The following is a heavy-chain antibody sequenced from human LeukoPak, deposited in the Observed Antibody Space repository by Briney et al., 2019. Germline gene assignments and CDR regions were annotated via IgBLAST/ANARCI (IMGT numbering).Heavy chain of an antibody. D-gene: IGHD6-19*01. CDR2: FDPEDGET. CDR3: ATLYSSGWYVDY. J-gene: IGHJ4*02. V-gene: IGHV1-24*01. Sequence: ASVKVSCKVSGYTLTELSMHWVRQAPGKGLEWMGGFDPEDGETIYAQKFQGRVTMTEDTSTDTAYMELSSLRSEDTAVYYCATLYSSGWYVDYWGQGTLVTVSS. CDR1: GYTLTELS.